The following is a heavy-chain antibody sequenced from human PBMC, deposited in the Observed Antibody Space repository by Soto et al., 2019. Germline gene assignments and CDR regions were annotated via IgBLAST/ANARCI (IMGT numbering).Heavy chain of an antibody. CDR2: IYDSGST. J-gene: IGHJ4*02. Sequence: SETLSLTCTVSGGSISSYYWSWIRQPPGEGLEWIGYIYDSGSTNYNPSLKSRVTISVDRSKNQFSLKLSSVTAADTAVYYCARRYGSAIDYWGQGTLVTVSS. V-gene: IGHV4-59*08. CDR1: GGSISSYY. D-gene: IGHD1-26*01. CDR3: ARRYGSAIDY.